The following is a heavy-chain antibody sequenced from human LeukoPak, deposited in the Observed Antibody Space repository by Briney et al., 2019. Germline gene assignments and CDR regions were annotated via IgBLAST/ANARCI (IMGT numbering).Heavy chain of an antibody. CDR2: ISYDGSNK. D-gene: IGHD5-24*01. Sequence: PGGSLRLSCAASGFTFSSYAMHWVRQAPGKGLEWAAVISYDGSNKYYADSVKGRFTISRDNSKNTLYLQMNSLRAEDTTVYYCARDPDGYWGQGTLVTVSS. CDR3: ARDPDGY. CDR1: GFTFSSYA. V-gene: IGHV3-30-3*01. J-gene: IGHJ4*02.